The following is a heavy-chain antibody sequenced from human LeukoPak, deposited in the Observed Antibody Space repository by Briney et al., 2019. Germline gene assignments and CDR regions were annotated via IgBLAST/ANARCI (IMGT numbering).Heavy chain of an antibody. CDR1: GFTFSNYW. V-gene: IGHV3-74*01. D-gene: IGHD6-19*01. CDR2: ISADGSST. J-gene: IGHJ4*02. Sequence: PGGSLRLSCAASGFTFSNYWIHWVRQAPEKGLVWVSRISADGSSTNYADSVKGRFTISRDNSKNTLYLQMNSLRAEDTAVYYCARGGWLGKPQRVDYWGQGTLVTVSS. CDR3: ARGGWLGKPQRVDY.